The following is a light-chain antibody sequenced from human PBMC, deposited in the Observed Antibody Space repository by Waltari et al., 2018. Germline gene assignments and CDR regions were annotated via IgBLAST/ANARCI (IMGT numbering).Light chain of an antibody. J-gene: IGLJ2*01. CDR1: NIGSKS. V-gene: IGLV3-21*02. CDR3: QVWDSSSDHPGYVV. Sequence: SYVLTQPPSVSVAPGQTARITCGGNNIGSKSVHWYQQKPGQAPVLVVYDDSDRPSGIPARFSGSNSGNTATLTISRVEAGDEADYYCQVWDSSSDHPGYVVFGGGTKLTVL. CDR2: DDS.